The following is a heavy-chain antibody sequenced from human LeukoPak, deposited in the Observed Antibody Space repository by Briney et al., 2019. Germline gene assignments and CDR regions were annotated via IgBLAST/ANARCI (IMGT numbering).Heavy chain of an antibody. Sequence: GGSLRLSCAASGFTFSSYWMHWVRQAPGKGLVWVSVISAGGITTYYADSVKGRFTISRDNSKNTLYLQMNSLRAEDTAVYYCAREPPSGYSYGLDYWGQGTLVTVSS. CDR2: ISAGGITT. J-gene: IGHJ4*02. V-gene: IGHV3-74*01. D-gene: IGHD5-18*01. CDR3: AREPPSGYSYGLDY. CDR1: GFTFSSYW.